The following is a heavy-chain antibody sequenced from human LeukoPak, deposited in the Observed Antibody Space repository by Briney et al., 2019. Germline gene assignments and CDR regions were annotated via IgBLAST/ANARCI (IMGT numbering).Heavy chain of an antibody. V-gene: IGHV1-18*04. D-gene: IGHD1-26*01. CDR2: ISAYNGNT. Sequence: GATVKVSFKASGYTFTVYYMHWVRQAPGQGGEGMGWISAYNGNTNYAQKLQGRVTMTTDTSTSTAYMELRSLRSDDTAVYYCARTLYGIVGATDAFDIWGQGTMVTVSS. J-gene: IGHJ3*02. CDR1: GYTFTVYY. CDR3: ARTLYGIVGATDAFDI.